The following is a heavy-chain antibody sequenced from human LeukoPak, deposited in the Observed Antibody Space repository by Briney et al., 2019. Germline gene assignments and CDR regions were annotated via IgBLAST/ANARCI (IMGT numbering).Heavy chain of an antibody. D-gene: IGHD6-19*01. CDR2: INHSGST. J-gene: IGHJ4*02. V-gene: IGHV4-34*01. Sequence: PSETLSLTCAVYGGSFSGYYWSWIRQPPGKGLEWIGEINHSGSTNYNPSLKSRVTISVDTSKNQFSLKLSSVTAADTAVYYCAIVSGGYSSGWISFDYWGQGTLVTVSS. CDR1: GGSFSGYY. CDR3: AIVSGGYSSGWISFDY.